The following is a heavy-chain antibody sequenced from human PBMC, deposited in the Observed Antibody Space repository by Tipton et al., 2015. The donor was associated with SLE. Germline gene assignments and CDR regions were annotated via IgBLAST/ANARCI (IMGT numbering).Heavy chain of an antibody. J-gene: IGHJ6*03. CDR3: ASGTTPQLECICYYHGDV. CDR2: IYNIGST. V-gene: IGHV4-59*02. CDR1: GGSVSGHY. Sequence: TLSLTCSVSGGSVSGHYWSWIRQPPGKRLEWIGYIYNIGSTSSNPSLKSRLTLSIDPSKNQFSLKLSSVTAADTAVYYCASGTTPQLECICYYHGDVWGNGTTVTVSS. D-gene: IGHD1-1*01.